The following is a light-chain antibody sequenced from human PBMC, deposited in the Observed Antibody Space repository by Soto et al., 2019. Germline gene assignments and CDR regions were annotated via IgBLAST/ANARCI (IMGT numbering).Light chain of an antibody. CDR1: SSNIGNNY. CDR2: DNN. V-gene: IGLV1-51*01. J-gene: IGLJ2*01. CDR3: GTWDSSLSAVVV. Sequence: QSVLTQPPSVSAAPGQTVTISCSGSSSNIGNNYVSWYQQLPGTAPKLLIYDNNKRPSGIPDRFSGSKSGTSATLGITGLQTGDEADYYCGTWDSSLSAVVVFGGGTKL.